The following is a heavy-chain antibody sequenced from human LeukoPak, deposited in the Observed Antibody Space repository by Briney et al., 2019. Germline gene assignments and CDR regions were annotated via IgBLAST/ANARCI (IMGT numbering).Heavy chain of an antibody. CDR2: IYTSGST. Sequence: SETLSLTCTVSGGSISSSSYYWSWIRQPAGKGLEWIGRIYTSGSTNYNPSLKSRVTISVDTSKNQFSLKLSSVTAADTAVYYCARDKVGCSSTSCYFSYYYYYYMDVWGKGTTATVSS. V-gene: IGHV4-61*02. CDR3: ARDKVGCSSTSCYFSYYYYYYMDV. CDR1: GGSISSSSYY. D-gene: IGHD2-2*01. J-gene: IGHJ6*03.